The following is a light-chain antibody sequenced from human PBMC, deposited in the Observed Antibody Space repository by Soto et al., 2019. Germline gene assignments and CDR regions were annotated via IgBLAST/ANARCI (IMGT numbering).Light chain of an antibody. Sequence: IVMTQSPATLSVSPGERATLSCRASQSVSSNLAWYQQKPGQAPRLLIYGASTRAAGIPARFSGSGSGTEFTLTISRLEPEDFAVYYCQQRSNWPITFGQGTRLEIK. CDR3: QQRSNWPIT. CDR2: GAS. J-gene: IGKJ5*01. CDR1: QSVSSN. V-gene: IGKV3-15*01.